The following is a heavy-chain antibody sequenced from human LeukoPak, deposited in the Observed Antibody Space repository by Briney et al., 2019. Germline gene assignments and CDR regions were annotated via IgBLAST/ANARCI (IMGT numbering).Heavy chain of an antibody. D-gene: IGHD3-10*01. J-gene: IGHJ3*02. CDR2: IYHSGST. CDR3: ARGLWFGESVGAFDI. CDR1: GYSISSGYY. V-gene: IGHV4-38-2*01. Sequence: SETLSLTCAVSGYSISSGYYWGWIRQPPGKGRGGIGIIYHSGSTYYNPSLKSRVTISADTSKNQFSLKLSSVTAADTAVYYCARGLWFGESVGAFDIWGQGTMVTVSS.